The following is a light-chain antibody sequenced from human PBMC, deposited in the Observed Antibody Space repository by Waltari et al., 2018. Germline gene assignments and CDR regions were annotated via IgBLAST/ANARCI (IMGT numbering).Light chain of an antibody. Sequence: DIQMTQSPSTLSASVGDTVTITCRASQSISSWWAWYQQKPGKAPKLLIHTASTLESGVPSRFSGSGSGTEFTLTIDSLLPDDFATYYCQQYSNYPYTFGQGTRLEI. V-gene: IGKV1-5*03. CDR3: QQYSNYPYT. CDR2: TAS. CDR1: QSISSW. J-gene: IGKJ5*01.